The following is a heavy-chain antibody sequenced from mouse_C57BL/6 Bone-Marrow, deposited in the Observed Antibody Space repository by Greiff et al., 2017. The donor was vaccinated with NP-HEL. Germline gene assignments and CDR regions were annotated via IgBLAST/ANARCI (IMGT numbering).Heavy chain of an antibody. J-gene: IGHJ4*01. V-gene: IGHV1-15*01. CDR1: GYTFTDYE. CDR2: IDPETGGT. Sequence: QVTLKVSGAELVRPGASVTLSCKASGYTFTDYEMHWVKQTPVHGLEWIGAIDPETGGTAYNQKFKGKAILTADKSSSTAYMELRSLTSEDSAVYYCTRLTGHAMDYWGQGTSVTVSS. CDR3: TRLTGHAMDY. D-gene: IGHD4-1*01.